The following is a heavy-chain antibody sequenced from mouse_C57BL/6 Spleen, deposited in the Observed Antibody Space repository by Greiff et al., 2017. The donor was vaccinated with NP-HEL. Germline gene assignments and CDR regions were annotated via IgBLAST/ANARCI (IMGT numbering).Heavy chain of an antibody. CDR1: GYTFTSYG. D-gene: IGHD2-3*01. CDR2: IYPRSGNT. CDR3: VGRGTDDGYSY. Sequence: VQLQQSGAELARPGASVKLSCKASGYTFTSYGISWVKQRTGQGLEWIGEIYPRSGNTYYNEKFKGKATLTADKSSSTAYMELRSLTAEDSAVYFCVGRGTDDGYSYWGQGTTLTVSP. J-gene: IGHJ2*01. V-gene: IGHV1-81*01.